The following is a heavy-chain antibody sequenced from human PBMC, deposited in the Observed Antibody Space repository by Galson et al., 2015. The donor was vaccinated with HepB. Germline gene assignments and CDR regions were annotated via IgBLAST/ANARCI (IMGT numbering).Heavy chain of an antibody. V-gene: IGHV4-39*02. D-gene: IGHD4-17*01. CDR1: GGSISSSSYY. CDR3: ARDDYGDQNAWGYYYYGMDV. J-gene: IGHJ6*02. Sequence: SETLSLTCTVSGGSISSSSYYWGWIRQPPGKGLEWIGSIYYSGSTYYNPSLKSRVTISVDTSKNQFSLKLSSVTAADTAVYYCARDDYGDQNAWGYYYYGMDVWGQGTTVTVSS. CDR2: IYYSGST.